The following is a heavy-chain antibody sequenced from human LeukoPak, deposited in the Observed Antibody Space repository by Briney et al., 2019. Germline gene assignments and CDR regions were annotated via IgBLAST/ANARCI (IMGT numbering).Heavy chain of an antibody. Sequence: PSETLSLTCTVSGGSISSSSYYWGWIRQPPGKGLEWIGSIYYSGSTYYNPSLKSRVTISVDTSKNQFSLKLSSVTAADTAVYYCASRGSGQYYFDYWGQGTLVTVSS. CDR1: GGSISSSSYY. J-gene: IGHJ4*02. CDR2: IYYSGST. D-gene: IGHD3-10*01. CDR3: ASRGSGQYYFDY. V-gene: IGHV4-39*07.